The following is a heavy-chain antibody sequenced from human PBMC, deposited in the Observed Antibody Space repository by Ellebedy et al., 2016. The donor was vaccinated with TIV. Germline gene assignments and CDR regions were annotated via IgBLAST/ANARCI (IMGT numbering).Heavy chain of an antibody. CDR3: ARHTDSSAWRPGFDY. Sequence: PGGSLRLSCTVSGGSISTSNYYWGWIRQPPGKGLEWIGSIYFDGSTYFNPTLKSRVTISVDTSKNQLSLNLRSVTAADTGVYFCARHTDSSAWRPGFDYWGQGTLVTVSS. CDR2: IYFDGST. V-gene: IGHV4-39*01. J-gene: IGHJ4*02. D-gene: IGHD3-22*01. CDR1: GGSISTSNYY.